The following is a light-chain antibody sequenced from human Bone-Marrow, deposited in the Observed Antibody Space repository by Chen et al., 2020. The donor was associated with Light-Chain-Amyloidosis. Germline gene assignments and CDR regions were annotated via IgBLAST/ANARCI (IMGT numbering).Light chain of an antibody. CDR1: QSLLYSSNNKNY. CDR2: WAS. Sequence: DIVMTQSPDSLAVSLGERATINCKSSQSLLYSSNNKNYLAWFQQKPGLPPKLLIYWASTRESGVPDRFSGSGSGTDFTLTISRLQAEDVAIDYCQKYYNTPRLTFGGGTKVEIK. CDR3: QKYYNTPRLT. V-gene: IGKV4-1*01. J-gene: IGKJ4*01.